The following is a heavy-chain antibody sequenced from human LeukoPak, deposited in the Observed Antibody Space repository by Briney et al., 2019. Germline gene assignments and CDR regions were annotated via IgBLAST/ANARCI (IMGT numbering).Heavy chain of an antibody. CDR1: GFIFSGSD. J-gene: IGHJ4*02. CDR2: VTTKPNNYAT. V-gene: IGHV3-73*01. D-gene: IGHD6-19*01. Sequence: GGSLRLSCAASGFIFSGSDMHWVRQASGKGLEWVGRVTTKPNNYATTYGASVKGRFTITRDDSANTAYLQMNSLKTEDTAVYYCTTYRSGHYWGQGTLVTVSS. CDR3: TTYRSGHY.